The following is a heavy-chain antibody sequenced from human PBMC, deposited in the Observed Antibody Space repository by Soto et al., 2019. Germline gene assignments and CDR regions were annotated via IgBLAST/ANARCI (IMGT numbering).Heavy chain of an antibody. J-gene: IGHJ4*02. CDR3: ARLPPNDSSGYLYYFDY. Sequence: QVQLVQSGAEVKKPGASVKVSCTASGYTFTSYYMHWVRHAPGQGLEWMGIINPSGGSTSYAQKFQGRVTMTRDTSTSTIDMELSSLISEDTAVYYCARLPPNDSSGYLYYFDYWGQGTLVTVSS. V-gene: IGHV1-46*01. CDR1: GYTFTSYY. CDR2: INPSGGST. D-gene: IGHD3-22*01.